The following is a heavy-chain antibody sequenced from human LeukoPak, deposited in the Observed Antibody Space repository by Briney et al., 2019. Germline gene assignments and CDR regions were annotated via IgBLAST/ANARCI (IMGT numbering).Heavy chain of an antibody. V-gene: IGHV3-23*01. CDR3: AKDPKWLVHSYFDY. CDR2: ISGSGGST. D-gene: IGHD6-19*01. CDR1: GFTFSSYA. Sequence: GGSLRLSCAASGFTFSSYAMSWVRQAPEKGLEWVSAISGSGGSTYYAGSVKGRFTISRDNSKNTLYLQMNSLRAEDTAVYYCAKDPKWLVHSYFDYWGQGTLVTVSS. J-gene: IGHJ4*02.